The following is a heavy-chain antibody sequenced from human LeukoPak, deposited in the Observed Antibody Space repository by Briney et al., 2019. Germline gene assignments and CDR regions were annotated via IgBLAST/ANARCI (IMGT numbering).Heavy chain of an antibody. Sequence: SETLSLTCTVPGGSISSYYWSWIRQPPGKGLEWIGYIYYSGSTNYNPSLKSRATISVDTSKNQFSLKLSSVTAADTAVYYCAREVRGDYYFDYWGQGTLVTVSS. CDR1: GGSISSYY. D-gene: IGHD4-17*01. CDR2: IYYSGST. V-gene: IGHV4-59*01. J-gene: IGHJ4*02. CDR3: AREVRGDYYFDY.